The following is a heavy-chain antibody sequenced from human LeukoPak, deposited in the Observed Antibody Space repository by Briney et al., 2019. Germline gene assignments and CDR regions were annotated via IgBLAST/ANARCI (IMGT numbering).Heavy chain of an antibody. D-gene: IGHD4-17*01. CDR2: INHSGGT. CDR3: ARGRYGAPWYYYYMDV. Sequence: PSETLSLTCAVYGGSFSGYYWSWIRQPPGKGLEWIGEINHSGGTNYNPSLKSRVTISVDTSKNQFSLKLSSATAADTAVYYCARGRYGAPWYYYYMDVWGKGTTVTVSS. V-gene: IGHV4-34*01. CDR1: GGSFSGYY. J-gene: IGHJ6*03.